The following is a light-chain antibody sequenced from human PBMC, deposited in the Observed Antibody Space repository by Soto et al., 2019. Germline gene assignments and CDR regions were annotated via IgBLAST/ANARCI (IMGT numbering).Light chain of an antibody. CDR2: DVS. CDR1: SSDVGGYNY. V-gene: IGLV2-14*03. Sequence: QSALTQPASVSGSPGQSITISCTGTSSDVGGYNYVSWYQLHPGKAPKLMTYDVSHRPSGVSNRFSGSKSGNTASLTISGLQAEDEADYYCSSYTSADILYLFGTGTQLTVL. CDR3: SSYTSADILYL. J-gene: IGLJ1*01.